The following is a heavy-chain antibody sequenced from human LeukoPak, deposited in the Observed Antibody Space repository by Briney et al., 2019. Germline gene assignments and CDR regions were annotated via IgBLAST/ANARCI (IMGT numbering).Heavy chain of an antibody. D-gene: IGHD3-3*01. J-gene: IGHJ3*02. CDR1: GGTFSSYA. CDR2: IIPIFGTA. Sequence: ASVKVSCKASGGTFSSYAISWVRQAPGQGLEWMGGIIPIFGTANYAQKFQGRVTITTDESTSTAYMELSSLRSEDTAVYYCARSVPRRSGYYTGGTNAFDIWGQGTMVTVSS. CDR3: ARSVPRRSGYYTGGTNAFDI. V-gene: IGHV1-69*05.